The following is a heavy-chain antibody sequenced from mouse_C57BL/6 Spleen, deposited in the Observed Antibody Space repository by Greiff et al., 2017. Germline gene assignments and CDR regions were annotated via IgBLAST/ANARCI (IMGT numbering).Heavy chain of an antibody. CDR3: ARTTYYSNYDY. J-gene: IGHJ2*01. D-gene: IGHD2-5*01. CDR2: IDPANGNT. Sequence: VQLQQSVAELVRPGASVQLSCTASGFNIKNTYMHWVKQRTEQGLEWIGRIDPANGNTKYAPKFQCKATITADTPSNTADLQLSSLTAEDTAIYYCARTTYYSNYDYWGQGTTLTVSS. CDR1: GFNIKNTY. V-gene: IGHV14-3*01.